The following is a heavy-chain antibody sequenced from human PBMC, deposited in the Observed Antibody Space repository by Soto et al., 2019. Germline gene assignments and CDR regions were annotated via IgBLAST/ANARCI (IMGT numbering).Heavy chain of an antibody. CDR2: ISSSSSTI. D-gene: IGHD6-13*01. CDR1: GLTFSSYS. CDR3: ATKTIIAATGGS. V-gene: IGHV3-48*01. J-gene: IGHJ5*02. Sequence: EVQLVESGGGLVQPGGSLRLSCAASGLTFSSYSMNWVRQAPGKGLEWVSYISSSSSTILYADSVKGRFTISRDNAKNSLYLQMNSLRAEDTAVYYCATKTIIAATGGSWCQGTLVTVSS.